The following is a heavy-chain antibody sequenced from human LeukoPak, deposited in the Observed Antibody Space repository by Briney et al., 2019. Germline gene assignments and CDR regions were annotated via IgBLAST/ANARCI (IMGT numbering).Heavy chain of an antibody. CDR2: IGSDNKP. CDR3: ARSTTTSLFDY. Sequence: GGSLRLSCAASGFTFSSYAMSWVRQAPGQGLEWVSSIGSDNKPHYSESVKGRFAISRDNSKSMLFLQLNSLRAEDTALYYCARSTTTSLFDYWGQGTLVAVSS. V-gene: IGHV3-23*05. CDR1: GFTFSSYA. D-gene: IGHD1-1*01. J-gene: IGHJ4*02.